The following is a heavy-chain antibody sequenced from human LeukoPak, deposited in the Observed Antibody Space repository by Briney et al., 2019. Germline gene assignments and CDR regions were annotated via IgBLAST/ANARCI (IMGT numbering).Heavy chain of an antibody. D-gene: IGHD5-18*01. CDR3: ASSPTGYSYGYGPQHYYYYGMDV. CDR1: GGTFSSYA. Sequence: SVKVSCKASGGTFSSYAISWLRQAPGQGLEWMGGIIPIFGTANYAQKFQGRVTITADESTSTAYMELSSLRSEDTAVYYCASSPTGYSYGYGPQHYYYYGMDVWGQGTTVTVSS. J-gene: IGHJ6*02. CDR2: IIPIFGTA. V-gene: IGHV1-69*13.